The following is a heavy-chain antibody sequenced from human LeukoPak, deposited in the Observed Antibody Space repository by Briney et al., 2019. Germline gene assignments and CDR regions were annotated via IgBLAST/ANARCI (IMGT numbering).Heavy chain of an antibody. V-gene: IGHV1-2*02. CDR1: GYTFTGYY. CDR2: INPNSGDT. Sequence: ASVKVSCKASGYTFTGYYMHWVRQAPGRGLEWMGWINPNSGDTNSAQNFQGRVTTTRDTSINTAYMELTRLRSDDTAVYYCARGAGGYSGYNLFDYWGQGTLVTVSS. J-gene: IGHJ4*02. CDR3: ARGAGGYSGYNLFDY. D-gene: IGHD5-12*01.